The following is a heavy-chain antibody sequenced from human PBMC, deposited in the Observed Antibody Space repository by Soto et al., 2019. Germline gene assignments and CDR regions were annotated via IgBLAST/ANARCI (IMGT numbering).Heavy chain of an antibody. CDR3: ARGGYCSGGSCYWDYYYYGMDV. CDR1: GYTFTGYY. Sequence: ASVKVSCTASGYTFTGYYMHWVRQAPGQGLEWMGWINPNSGGTNYAQKFQGWVTMTRDTSISTAYMELSRLRSDDTAVYYCARGGYCSGGSCYWDYYYYGMDVWGQGTTVTVSS. CDR2: INPNSGGT. V-gene: IGHV1-2*04. J-gene: IGHJ6*02. D-gene: IGHD2-15*01.